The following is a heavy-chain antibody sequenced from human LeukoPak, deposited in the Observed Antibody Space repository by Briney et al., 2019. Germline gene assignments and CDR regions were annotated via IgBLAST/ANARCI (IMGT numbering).Heavy chain of an antibody. CDR3: AKTVPEGYYYDSSGYYFDY. D-gene: IGHD3-22*01. J-gene: IGHJ4*02. V-gene: IGHV3-23*01. CDR1: GFTFSSYA. Sequence: PGGSLRLSCAASGFTFSSYAMSWVRQAPGKGLEWVSAISGSGGSTYYADSVKGRFTISRDNSKSTLYLQMNSLRAEDTAVYYCAKTVPEGYYYDSSGYYFDYWGQGTLVTVSS. CDR2: ISGSGGST.